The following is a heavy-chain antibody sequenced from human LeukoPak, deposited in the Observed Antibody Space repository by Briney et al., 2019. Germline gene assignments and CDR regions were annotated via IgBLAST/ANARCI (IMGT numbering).Heavy chain of an antibody. V-gene: IGHV4-59*01. CDR1: GGSISSYF. J-gene: IGHJ4*02. CDR3: ARDVAGSGSYE. Sequence: SETLSLTCTVSGGSISSYFWSWIRQPPGKGLEWIGYIYYSGSTNYNPSLKSRVTISVDTSKNQFSLKLNSVTAADTAVYYCARDVAGSGSYEWGQGTLVTVSS. D-gene: IGHD3-10*01. CDR2: IYYSGST.